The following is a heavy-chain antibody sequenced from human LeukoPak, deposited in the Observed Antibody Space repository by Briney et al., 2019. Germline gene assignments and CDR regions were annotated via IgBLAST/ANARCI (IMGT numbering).Heavy chain of an antibody. Sequence: PGGSLRLSCAASGFTFSSYWMSWVRQAPGKGLEWVANIKQDGSEKYYVDSVKGRFTISRDNAKNSLYLQMNSLRAEHTAVYYCARDSWTYCGGDCYSYYFDYWGQGTLVTVSS. D-gene: IGHD2-21*02. CDR1: GFTFSSYW. V-gene: IGHV3-7*03. J-gene: IGHJ4*02. CDR2: IKQDGSEK. CDR3: ARDSWTYCGGDCYSYYFDY.